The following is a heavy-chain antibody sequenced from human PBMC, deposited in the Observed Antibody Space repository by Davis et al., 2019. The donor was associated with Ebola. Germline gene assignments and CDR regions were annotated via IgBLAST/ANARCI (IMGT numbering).Heavy chain of an antibody. CDR1: GYTFTNDD. Sequence: ASVKVSCKASGYTFTNDDFNWVRRATGQGLEWMRWMNPNSGDTGYAQKFQGRVTMTRNTSINTAYMELSSLRSDDTAVYFCARGPEGTTYLVSWGQGTLVTVSS. D-gene: IGHD4-17*01. V-gene: IGHV1-8*01. CDR2: MNPNSGDT. CDR3: ARGPEGTTYLVS. J-gene: IGHJ5*02.